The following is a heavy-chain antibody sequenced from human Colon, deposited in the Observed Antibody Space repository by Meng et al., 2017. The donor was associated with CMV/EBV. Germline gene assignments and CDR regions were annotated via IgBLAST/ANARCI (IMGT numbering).Heavy chain of an antibody. CDR2: INPKSGDT. V-gene: IGHV1-2*02. CDR3: ARGYYDILTGQPQPIRC. CDR1: GNIFTDYY. J-gene: IGHJ4*02. Sequence: ASVKVSCKASGNIFTDYYIHWLRQAPGQGLEWMGWINPKSGDTDYEQKFQGRLTVTTDTSVSTAYMELSGLKSDDTALYYCARGYYDILTGQPQPIRCWGQGTLVTVSS. D-gene: IGHD3-9*01.